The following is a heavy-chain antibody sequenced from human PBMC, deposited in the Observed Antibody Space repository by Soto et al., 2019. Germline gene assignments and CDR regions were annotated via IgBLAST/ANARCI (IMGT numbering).Heavy chain of an antibody. V-gene: IGHV3-7*05. J-gene: IGHJ6*02. Sequence: EVQLVESGGGLVQPGGSLRLSCAASGFTFRTYWLSWVRQVPGKGLEWVANINLDGSEKNYVDSVKGRFTISRDNARKSLYLQKSSLRAEDTALYYCARDGSTSWYSYDYHGMDVWGQGTTVTVSS. CDR3: ARDGSTSWYSYDYHGMDV. CDR2: INLDGSEK. D-gene: IGHD5-18*01. CDR1: GFTFRTYW.